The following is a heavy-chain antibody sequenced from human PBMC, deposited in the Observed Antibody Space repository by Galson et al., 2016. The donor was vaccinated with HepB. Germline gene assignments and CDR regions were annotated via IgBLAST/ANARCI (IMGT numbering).Heavy chain of an antibody. D-gene: IGHD6-19*01. V-gene: IGHV3-74*01. Sequence: SLRLSCAASGLTFSSYWMHWVRQAPGKGLEWISHIKSDGRSTNYADSVKGRFIISRDNAKNTLYLQMNSPRAEDTAVYHCARLSLVVGGTIDYWGQGTLVTVSS. CDR2: IKSDGRST. CDR3: ARLSLVVGGTIDY. J-gene: IGHJ4*02. CDR1: GLTFSSYW.